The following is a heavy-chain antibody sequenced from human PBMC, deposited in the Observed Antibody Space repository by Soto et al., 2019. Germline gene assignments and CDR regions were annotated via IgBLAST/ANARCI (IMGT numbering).Heavy chain of an antibody. Sequence: QVQLQESGPGLVKPSETLSLTCTVSGGSISSYYWSWIRQPPGKGLEWIGYIYYSGSTNYNPSLKSRVTIAVDTSKNQFSLKLSSVTAADTAVYYCARGGVLSSCCTAAPDYWGQGTLVTVSS. CDR3: ARGGVLSSCCTAAPDY. CDR1: GGSISSYY. D-gene: IGHD6-19*01. CDR2: IYYSGST. V-gene: IGHV4-59*12. J-gene: IGHJ4*02.